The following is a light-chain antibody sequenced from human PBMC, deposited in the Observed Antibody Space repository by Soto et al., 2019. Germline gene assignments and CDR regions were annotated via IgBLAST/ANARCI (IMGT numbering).Light chain of an antibody. CDR3: QQYNSYQT. CDR1: QVIGNY. Sequence: DIQMTQSPSSLSASVGDRVTITCRASQVIGNYLAWYQQKPGKVPKLLIYGAYTLQSGVPSRFSGSGSGTDFTLTISSLQPEDLATYFCQQYNSYQTFGKGTKV. V-gene: IGKV1-27*01. CDR2: GAY. J-gene: IGKJ1*01.